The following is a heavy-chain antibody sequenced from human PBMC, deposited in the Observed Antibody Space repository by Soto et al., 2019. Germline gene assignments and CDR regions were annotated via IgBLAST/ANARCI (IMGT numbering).Heavy chain of an antibody. D-gene: IGHD1-1*01. CDR1: GGSISSDGDY. J-gene: IGHJ6*02. Sequence: PSETLSLTCTVSGGSISSDGDYWSWIRQHPGKGLEWIGYIYYSGSTYYNPSLKSRITISVDTSKNQFSLKLSSVTAADTAVYYCARVERAGYYYGMDVWGQGTTVTVSS. CDR3: ARVERAGYYYGMDV. CDR2: IYYSGST. V-gene: IGHV4-31*03.